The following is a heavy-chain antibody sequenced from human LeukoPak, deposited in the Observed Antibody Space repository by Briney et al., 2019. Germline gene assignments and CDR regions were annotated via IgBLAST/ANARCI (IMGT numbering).Heavy chain of an antibody. D-gene: IGHD3-10*01. CDR3: ARDRRSNVTMVSRALDAFDI. V-gene: IGHV1-18*01. CDR2: ISAYNGNT. J-gene: IGHJ3*02. Sequence: ASVKVSCKASGYTFTSYGISWVRQAPGQGLEWMGWISAYNGNTNYAQKLQGRVTMTTDTSTSTAYMELRSLRSDDTAVYYCARDRRSNVTMVSRALDAFDIWGQGTMVTVSS. CDR1: GYTFTSYG.